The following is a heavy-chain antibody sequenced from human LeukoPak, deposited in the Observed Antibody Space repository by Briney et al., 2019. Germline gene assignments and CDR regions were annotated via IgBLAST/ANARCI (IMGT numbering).Heavy chain of an antibody. CDR1: GFTFSSYS. CDR3: ARDPGFHRFGELFDYYYGMDV. J-gene: IGHJ6*02. D-gene: IGHD3-10*01. CDR2: ISSSGSYI. Sequence: TGRSLRLSCAASGFTFSSYSMNWVRQAPGKGLEWVSSISSSGSYIYYADSVKGRFTISRDNAKNSLYLQMNSLRAEDTAVYYCARDPGFHRFGELFDYYYGMDVWGQGTTVTVSS. V-gene: IGHV3-21*01.